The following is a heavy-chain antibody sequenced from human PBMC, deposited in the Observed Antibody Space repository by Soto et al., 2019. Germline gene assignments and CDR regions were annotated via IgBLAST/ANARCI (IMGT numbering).Heavy chain of an antibody. CDR1: GFTFSSYW. V-gene: IGHV3-7*01. Sequence: EVQLVESGGGLVQPGGSLRLSCAASGFTFSSYWMSWVRQAPGKGLEWVANIKQDGSEKYYVDSVKGRFTISRDNAKNSLYLQMNSLRAEDTAVYYCARFIMTTVTGWFDPWGQGTLVTVSS. D-gene: IGHD4-17*01. J-gene: IGHJ5*02. CDR2: IKQDGSEK. CDR3: ARFIMTTVTGWFDP.